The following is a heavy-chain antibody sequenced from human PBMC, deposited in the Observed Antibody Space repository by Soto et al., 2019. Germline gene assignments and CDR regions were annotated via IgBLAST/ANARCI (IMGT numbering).Heavy chain of an antibody. V-gene: IGHV3-23*01. Sequence: GGSLRLSCAASGFTFSTYVMTWVRQAPGKGLEWVSGISGTGVSTYYADSVKGRFTISRDNSKNTLYLQMNSLRAEDTAVYYCAKGYRSFDYWGQGTLVTVSS. CDR3: AKGYRSFDY. CDR2: ISGTGVST. D-gene: IGHD3-16*02. J-gene: IGHJ4*02. CDR1: GFTFSTYV.